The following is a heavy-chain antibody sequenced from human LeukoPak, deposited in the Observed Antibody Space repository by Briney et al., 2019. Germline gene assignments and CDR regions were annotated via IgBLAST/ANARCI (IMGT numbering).Heavy chain of an antibody. CDR1: GDTFSSYA. CDR3: ARGGVQLWFSTDY. V-gene: IGHV1-69*05. D-gene: IGHD5-18*01. CDR2: IIPIFGTA. J-gene: IGHJ4*02. Sequence: ASVKVSCKASGDTFSSYAISWVRQAPGQGLEWMGGIIPIFGTANYAQKFQGRVTITTDESTSTAYMELSSLRSEDTAVYYCARGGVQLWFSTDYWGQGTLVTVSS.